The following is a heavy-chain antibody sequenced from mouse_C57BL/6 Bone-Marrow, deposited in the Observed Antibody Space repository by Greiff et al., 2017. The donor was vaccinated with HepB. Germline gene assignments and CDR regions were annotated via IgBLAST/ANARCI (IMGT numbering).Heavy chain of an antibody. Sequence: QVQLQQSGAELARPGASVKLSCKASGYTFTSYGISWVKQRTGQGLEWIGEIYPRSGNTYYNEKFKGKATLTADKSSSTAYMELRSLTSEDSAVYFCARGRGNPYYAMDYWGQGTSVTVSS. V-gene: IGHV1-81*01. CDR2: IYPRSGNT. J-gene: IGHJ4*01. CDR3: ARGRGNPYYAMDY. CDR1: GYTFTSYG. D-gene: IGHD2-1*01.